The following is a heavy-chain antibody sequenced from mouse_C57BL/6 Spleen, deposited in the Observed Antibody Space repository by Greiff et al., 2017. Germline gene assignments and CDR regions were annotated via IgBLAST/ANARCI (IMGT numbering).Heavy chain of an antibody. D-gene: IGHD1-1*01. V-gene: IGHV1-55*01. Sequence: QVQLQQPGAELVKPGASVKMSCKASGYTFTSYWITWVKQRPGQGLEWIGDIYPGSGSTNYNEKFKSKATLTVDTSSSTAYMQPSSLTCEDSAVYYGASYGHFPYALDYWGQGASVTVAS. J-gene: IGHJ4*01. CDR1: GYTFTSYW. CDR2: IYPGSGST. CDR3: ASYGHFPYALDY.